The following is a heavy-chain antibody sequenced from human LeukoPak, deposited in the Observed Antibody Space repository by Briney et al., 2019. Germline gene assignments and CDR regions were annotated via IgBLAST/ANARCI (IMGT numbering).Heavy chain of an antibody. J-gene: IGHJ4*02. V-gene: IGHV3-11*04. Sequence: WGSLRLSCAASGFTFSDYYMSWIRHAPRQGQEWVSYISSSGGTIYYAESVKGRFTISKDTAKNSLYLQMNSLRAEDTAVYYCARAGYNWNLGYFDYWGQGTLVTVSS. D-gene: IGHD1-7*01. CDR2: ISSSGGTI. CDR1: GFTFSDYY. CDR3: ARAGYNWNLGYFDY.